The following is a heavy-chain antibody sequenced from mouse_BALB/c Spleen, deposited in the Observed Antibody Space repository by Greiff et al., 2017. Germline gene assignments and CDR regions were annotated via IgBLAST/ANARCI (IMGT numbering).Heavy chain of an antibody. D-gene: IGHD2-1*01. CDR2: ISSGGST. CDR3: ARVYGNFPWFAY. CDR1: GFTFSSYA. V-gene: IGHV5-6-5*01. Sequence: EVKLVESGGGLVKPGGSLKLSCAASGFTFSSYAMSWVRQTPEKRLEWVASISSGGSTYYPDSVKGRFTISRDNARNILYLQMSSLRSEDTAMYYCARVYGNFPWFAYWGQGTLVTVSA. J-gene: IGHJ3*01.